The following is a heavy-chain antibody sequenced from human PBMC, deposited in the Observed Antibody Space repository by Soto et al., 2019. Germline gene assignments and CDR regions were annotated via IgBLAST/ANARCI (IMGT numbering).Heavy chain of an antibody. V-gene: IGHV3-30-3*01. CDR3: ARIYGDCDSGEGY. Sequence: QVQLVESGGGVVQPGRSLRLSCAASGFTFNSYAMHWVRQAPGKGLEWVAIVSYDGSNKYYADSVKGRFTISRDNIKNTLYLQMNSRRAEDTAVYYCARIYGDCDSGEGYWGQGTLVTVSS. CDR1: GFTFNSYA. J-gene: IGHJ4*02. CDR2: VSYDGSNK. D-gene: IGHD4-17*01.